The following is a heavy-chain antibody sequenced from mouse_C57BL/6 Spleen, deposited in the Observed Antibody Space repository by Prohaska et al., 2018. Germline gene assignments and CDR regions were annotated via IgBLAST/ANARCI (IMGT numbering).Heavy chain of an antibody. J-gene: IGHJ1*03. CDR2: INSDGSAI. CDR3: MRYGGNYWYFDV. V-gene: IGHV11-2*01. D-gene: IGHD1-1*02. Sequence: EVHLLETGGGLVQPGGSRGLSCEGSGFTFSGFWMSWVRQTPGKTLEWIGEINSDGSAINYEPSIKDRFTIFRDNEKSTLYLQMSDVRSEDTATYFCMRYGGNYWYFDVWGTGTTVTISS. CDR1: GFTFSGFW.